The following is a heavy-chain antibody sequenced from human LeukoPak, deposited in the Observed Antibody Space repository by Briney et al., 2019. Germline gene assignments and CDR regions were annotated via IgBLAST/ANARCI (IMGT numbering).Heavy chain of an antibody. D-gene: IGHD6-19*01. V-gene: IGHV3-72*01. CDR3: ARGKQWLTIFDY. CDR2: SGNKGNSYIT. CDR1: GFTFSDHF. J-gene: IGHJ4*02. Sequence: PGGSLRLSCAASGFTFSDHFMDWVRQAPGKGLEWVGRSGNKGNSYITEYAASVEGRFTISRDDSKKSLYLQMNSLRAEDTAVYYCARGKQWLTIFDYWGQGTQVTVSS.